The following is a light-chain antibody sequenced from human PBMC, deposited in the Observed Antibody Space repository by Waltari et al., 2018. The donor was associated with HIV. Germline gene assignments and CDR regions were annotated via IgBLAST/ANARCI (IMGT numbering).Light chain of an antibody. Sequence: DIQMTQSPSTLSASIGDRVTITCRASQSIGTYLALFQQTPGKAPKLLIYRASTLQIGVPSSFSVSGSGTEFTLTISSLQPDDFATYVCQEYNGYPWTFGQGTNVEIK. CDR3: QEYNGYPWT. V-gene: IGKV1-5*03. J-gene: IGKJ1*01. CDR2: RAS. CDR1: QSIGTY.